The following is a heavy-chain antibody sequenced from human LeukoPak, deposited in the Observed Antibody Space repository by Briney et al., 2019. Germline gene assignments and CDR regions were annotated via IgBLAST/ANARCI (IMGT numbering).Heavy chain of an antibody. CDR3: ANRARRGVARTYYYDSSGYLDY. V-gene: IGHV3-23*01. Sequence: PGGSLRLSCAASGFTFSSYAMSWVRQAPGKGLEWVSAISGSGGSTYYADSVKGRFTISRDNSKNPLYLQMNSLRAEDTAVYYCANRARRGVARTYYYDSSGYLDYWGQGTLVTVSS. D-gene: IGHD3-22*01. CDR2: ISGSGGST. J-gene: IGHJ4*02. CDR1: GFTFSSYA.